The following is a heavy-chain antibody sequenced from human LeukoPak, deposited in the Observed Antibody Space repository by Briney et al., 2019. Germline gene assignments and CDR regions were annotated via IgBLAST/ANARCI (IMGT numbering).Heavy chain of an antibody. J-gene: IGHJ3*02. CDR3: AKAVSADDAFDI. V-gene: IGHV3-30*18. CDR1: GFTFSSYA. CDR2: ISYDGSNK. D-gene: IGHD1-20*01. Sequence: GGSLRLPCAASGFTFSSYAMSWVRQAPGKGLEWVAVISYDGSNKYYADSVKGRFTISRDNSKNTLYLQMNSLRAEDTAVYYCAKAVSADDAFDIWGQGTMVTVSS.